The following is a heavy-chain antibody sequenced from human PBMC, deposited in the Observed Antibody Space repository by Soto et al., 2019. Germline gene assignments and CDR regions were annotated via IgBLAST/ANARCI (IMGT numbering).Heavy chain of an antibody. Sequence: QVQLQESGPGLVKPSQTLSLTCTVSGGSINSGDYYWSWIRQPPGKGLAWIGYIYYSGSTYYNPSLKSRVTISVDTSKNQLSLKLTSVTAADTAVYYCARVIVVPYWVDPWGQGTLVTVSS. V-gene: IGHV4-30-4*01. CDR3: ARVIVVPYWVDP. D-gene: IGHD2-2*01. J-gene: IGHJ5*02. CDR1: GGSINSGDYY. CDR2: IYYSGST.